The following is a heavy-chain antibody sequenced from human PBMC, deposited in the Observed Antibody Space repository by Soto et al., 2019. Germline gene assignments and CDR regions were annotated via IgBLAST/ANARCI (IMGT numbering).Heavy chain of an antibody. V-gene: IGHV1-18*01. CDR3: AMVDVYVTPSPQDV. J-gene: IGHJ6*02. CDR2: INTDNGNT. CDR1: GYTFTRYG. Sequence: QVQLVQSGAEVKNPGASVKVSCKASGYTFTRYGIGWARQAPGQGLEWMGWINTDNGNTNYAQNVQGRVTLTTDTSTSTAYMDLRSLRSNDTAIYYCAMVDVYVTPSPQDVWGQGTTVIVSS. D-gene: IGHD3-16*01.